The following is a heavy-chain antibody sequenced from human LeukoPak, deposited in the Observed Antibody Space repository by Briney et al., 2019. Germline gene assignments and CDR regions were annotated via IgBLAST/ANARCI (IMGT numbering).Heavy chain of an antibody. D-gene: IGHD3-10*01. CDR3: TPYYYGSGRFRGMDV. Sequence: GGSLRLSCAASGFTFNTAWMSWVRQAPGKGLEWVGRIKSKTDGGTTDYVAPVKGRFTISRDDSKNTLYLQMNSLKTEDTAVYYCTPYYYGSGRFRGMDVWGQGTTVTVSS. CDR1: GFTFNTAW. V-gene: IGHV3-15*01. J-gene: IGHJ6*02. CDR2: IKSKTDGGTT.